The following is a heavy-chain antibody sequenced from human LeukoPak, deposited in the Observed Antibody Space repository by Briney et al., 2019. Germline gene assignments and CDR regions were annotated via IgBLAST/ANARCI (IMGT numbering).Heavy chain of an antibody. CDR1: GFSFKDYA. CDR2: IGWDSGSL. J-gene: IGHJ4*02. D-gene: IGHD3-9*01. Sequence: GGSLRLSCAASGFSFKDYAMHWLRQAPGKGLEWVSGIGWDSGSLDYAGSVKGRFTISRDNAGSTLFLEMTSLRREDTALYYCAKDIVASVLPGYYGGFDSWGQGTRVTVSS. V-gene: IGHV3-9*01. CDR3: AKDIVASVLPGYYGGFDS.